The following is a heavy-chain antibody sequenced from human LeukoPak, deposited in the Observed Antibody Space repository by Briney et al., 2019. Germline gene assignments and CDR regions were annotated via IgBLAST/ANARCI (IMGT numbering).Heavy chain of an antibody. CDR2: INHSGST. CDR3: ARDRGYGDYGPSFDY. D-gene: IGHD4-17*01. CDR1: GGSFSGYY. Sequence: PSETLSLTCAVYGGSFSGYYWSWIRQPPGKGLEWIGEINHSGSTNYNPSLKSRVTISVDTSKNQFSLKLSSVTAADTAVYYCARDRGYGDYGPSFDYWGQGTLVTVSS. J-gene: IGHJ4*02. V-gene: IGHV4-34*01.